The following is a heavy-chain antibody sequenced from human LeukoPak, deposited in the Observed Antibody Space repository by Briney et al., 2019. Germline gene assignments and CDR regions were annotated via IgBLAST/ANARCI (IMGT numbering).Heavy chain of an antibody. CDR2: IYYSGST. Sequence: PGGSLRLSCAASGFTFTDAWMHWVRQAPGKGLEWIGYIYYSGSTNYNPSLKSRVTISVDTSKNQFSLKLSSVTAADTAVYYCARALYYDYVWGSPTHFDYWGQGTLVTVSS. J-gene: IGHJ4*02. CDR3: ARALYYDYVWGSPTHFDY. D-gene: IGHD3-16*01. CDR1: GFTFTDAW. V-gene: IGHV4-59*01.